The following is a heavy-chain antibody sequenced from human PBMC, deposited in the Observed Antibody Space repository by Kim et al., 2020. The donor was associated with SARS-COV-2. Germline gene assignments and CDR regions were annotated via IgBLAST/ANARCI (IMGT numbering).Heavy chain of an antibody. CDR1: EFTLRSYA. J-gene: IGHJ6*02. D-gene: IGHD5-12*01. Sequence: GGSLRLSCVASEFTLRSYAMRWVRQAPGKGLEWLSTIGGSDGRTYYADSVRGRFTVSRDNSKNTLYLQMNGLRVEDTAMYYCAKNLFDEYSGFAMDVWGQGPRSPSP. CDR3: AKNLFDEYSGFAMDV. CDR2: IGGSDGRT. V-gene: IGHV3-23*01.